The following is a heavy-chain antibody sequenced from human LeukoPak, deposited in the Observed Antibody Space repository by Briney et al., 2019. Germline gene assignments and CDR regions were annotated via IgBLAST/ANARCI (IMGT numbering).Heavy chain of an antibody. Sequence: SDTLSLTCTVSGGSISSSSYYWGWIRQPPGKGLEWFGSIYYSGSTYYNPSLKSRVTISVDTSKNQFSLKLSSVTAADTAVYYCALTYYYDSSGYYYDYWGQGTLVTVSS. CDR3: ALTYYYDSSGYYYDY. J-gene: IGHJ4*02. V-gene: IGHV4-39*01. CDR1: GGSISSSSYY. CDR2: IYYSGST. D-gene: IGHD3-22*01.